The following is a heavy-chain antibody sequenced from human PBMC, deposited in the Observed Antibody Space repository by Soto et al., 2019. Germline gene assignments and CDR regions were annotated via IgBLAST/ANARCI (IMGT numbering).Heavy chain of an antibody. CDR3: SHRVLRTVVGLVPTTGNYVHF. V-gene: IGHV2-5*02. Sequence: QITLNESGPTVVRPTEPLTLTCRFSGFSLTTSGVGVGWIRQSPGKAPEWLAPIYWDDDKRYSASLKSRLTITKDTSEIQVFLTVSELGPRDPATYSCSHRVLRTVVGLVPTTGNYVHFWGEGAPGAVSS. CDR1: GFSLTTSGVG. D-gene: IGHD3-10*02. J-gene: IGHJ4*02. CDR2: IYWDDDK.